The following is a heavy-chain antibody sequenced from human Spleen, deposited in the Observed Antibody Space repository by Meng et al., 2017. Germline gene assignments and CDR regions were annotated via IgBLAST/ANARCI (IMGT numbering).Heavy chain of an antibody. V-gene: IGHV3-21*01. D-gene: IGHD2-15*01. CDR2: ISSTTT. CDR3: ARGRVVVAAAPSDY. CDR1: GFTFSSYS. J-gene: IGHJ4*02. Sequence: EVQLVESGGGLVKPVGSLRLSCAASGFTFSSYSMNWVRQAPGKGLEWVSSISSTTTLYADSVNGRFTISRDNAKSSLFLQMNSLRAEDTAVYYCARGRVVVAAAPSDYWGQGTLVTVSS.